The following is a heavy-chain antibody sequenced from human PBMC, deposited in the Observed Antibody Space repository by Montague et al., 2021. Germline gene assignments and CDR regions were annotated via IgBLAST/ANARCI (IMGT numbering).Heavy chain of an antibody. CDR3: ARARITRTTTPLDY. CDR1: GGSISSTSHY. J-gene: IGHJ4*02. Sequence: SETLSLTCTVSGGSISSTSHYWDWIRQPPGKGLEWIGTFDSVGNTYYNPSLKSRVSISADTSNNQFSLKLHAVTAADTAVYCCARARITRTTTPLDYWGQGTLVTVSS. D-gene: IGHD1/OR15-1a*01. CDR2: FDSVGNT. V-gene: IGHV4-39*01.